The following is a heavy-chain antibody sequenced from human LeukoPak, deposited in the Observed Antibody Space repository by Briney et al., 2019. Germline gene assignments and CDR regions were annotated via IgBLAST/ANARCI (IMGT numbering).Heavy chain of an antibody. V-gene: IGHV3-30*04. CDR2: ISYDGSNK. D-gene: IGHD3-10*01. J-gene: IGHJ4*02. CDR1: GFTFSSYA. CDR3: AELLWFGDPFDY. Sequence: GRSLRLSCAASGFTFSSYAMHWVRQAPDKGLEWVAVISYDGSNKYYADSVKGRFTISRDNSKNTLYLQMNSLRAEDTAVYYCAELLWFGDPFDYWGQGTLVTVSS.